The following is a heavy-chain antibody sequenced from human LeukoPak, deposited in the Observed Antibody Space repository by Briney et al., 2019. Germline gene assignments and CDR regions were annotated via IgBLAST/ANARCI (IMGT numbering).Heavy chain of an antibody. V-gene: IGHV4-59*01. Sequence: SETLSLTCTASGGSISSYYWSWIRQPPGKGLEWVGYIYYSGSTNYNPSLKSRVTISVDTSKNQFSLKLSSVTAADTAVYYCARALAGFDPWGQGTLVTVSS. CDR2: IYYSGST. CDR3: ARALAGFDP. J-gene: IGHJ5*02. CDR1: GGSISSYY. D-gene: IGHD6-25*01.